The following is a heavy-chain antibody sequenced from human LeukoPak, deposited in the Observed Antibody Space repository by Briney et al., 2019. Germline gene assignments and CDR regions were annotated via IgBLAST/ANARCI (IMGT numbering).Heavy chain of an antibody. D-gene: IGHD3-9*01. V-gene: IGHV1-46*03. Sequence: ASVKVSCKASGYTFTSYYMHWVRQAPGQGLEWMGIINPSGGSTSYAQKFQGRVTMTRHTSMSTVYMDLSSLRSEDTAVDYCARSAGYPWFDPWGQGTLVTVSS. CDR3: ARSAGYPWFDP. J-gene: IGHJ5*02. CDR1: GYTFTSYY. CDR2: INPSGGST.